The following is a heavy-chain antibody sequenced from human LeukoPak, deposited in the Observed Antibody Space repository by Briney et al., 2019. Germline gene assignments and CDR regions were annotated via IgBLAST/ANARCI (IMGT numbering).Heavy chain of an antibody. V-gene: IGHV3-23*01. Sequence: PGGSLRLSCAASGFTFSSYAMSWVRQAPGKGLEWVSAISGSGGSTYYADSVKGRFTISRDNSKNALYLQMNSLRAEDTAVYYCAKKGTGYCSSTSCYPTYYYYYYMDVWGKGTTVTVSS. D-gene: IGHD2-2*03. CDR3: AKKGTGYCSSTSCYPTYYYYYYMDV. CDR2: ISGSGGST. J-gene: IGHJ6*03. CDR1: GFTFSSYA.